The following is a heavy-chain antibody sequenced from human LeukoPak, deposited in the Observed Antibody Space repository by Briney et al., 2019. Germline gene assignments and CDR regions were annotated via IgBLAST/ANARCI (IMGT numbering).Heavy chain of an antibody. V-gene: IGHV1-18*01. Sequence: ASVKVSCKSSGYIFNSYGITWVRQAPGQGLEWMGWIHTYNGHTNYAQKLQGRVTMTTDTSTSTAYMELRSLRSDDTAVYYCARDQYYDSKGWFDPWGQGTLVTVSS. J-gene: IGHJ5*02. D-gene: IGHD3-22*01. CDR3: ARDQYYDSKGWFDP. CDR1: GYIFNSYG. CDR2: IHTYNGHT.